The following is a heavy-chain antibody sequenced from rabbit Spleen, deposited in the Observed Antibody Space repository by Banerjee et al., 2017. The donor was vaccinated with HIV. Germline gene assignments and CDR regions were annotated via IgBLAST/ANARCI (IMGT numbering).Heavy chain of an antibody. Sequence: QEQLVESGGGLVQPGGSLKLSCKASGFDFSNYGVSWVRQAPGKGLEWIACMYGGSSDNTFYASWAKGRFTISKTSSTTVTLQMTSLTAADTATYFCARGGYIYGVGFYPYPSGNFKLWGPGTLVTVS. CDR2: MYGGSSDNT. V-gene: IGHV1S45*01. J-gene: IGHJ4*01. D-gene: IGHD6-1*01. CDR3: ARGGYIYGVGFYPYPSGNFKL. CDR1: GFDFSNYG.